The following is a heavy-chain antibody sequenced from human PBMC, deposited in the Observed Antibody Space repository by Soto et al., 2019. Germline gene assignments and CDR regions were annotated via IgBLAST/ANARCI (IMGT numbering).Heavy chain of an antibody. CDR3: ATDLGSGYDRGDY. CDR1: GDTFTNHV. J-gene: IGHJ4*02. D-gene: IGHD5-12*01. Sequence: QVQLVQSGGEVKKPGSSVKVSCKASGDTFTNHVFNWVRQAPGQGLEWMGGIISLFGTPHYAQRFQGRVTITADESTATSYMQLSSLRSEDPAVYYCATDLGSGYDRGDYWGQGTLVTVSS. V-gene: IGHV1-69*12. CDR2: IISLFGTP.